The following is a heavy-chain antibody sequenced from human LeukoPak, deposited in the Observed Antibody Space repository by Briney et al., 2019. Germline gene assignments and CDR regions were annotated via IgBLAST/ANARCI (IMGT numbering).Heavy chain of an antibody. CDR2: ISGSGGST. CDR1: GFTFSSYA. CDR3: AKDYGYSYGLGFDY. J-gene: IGHJ4*02. Sequence: QPGGSLRLSCAASGFTFSSYAMSWVRQAPGKGLGRVSAISGSGGSTYYADSVKGRFTISRDNSKNTLYLQMNSLRAEDTAVYYCAKDYGYSYGLGFDYWGQGTLVTVSS. D-gene: IGHD5-18*01. V-gene: IGHV3-23*01.